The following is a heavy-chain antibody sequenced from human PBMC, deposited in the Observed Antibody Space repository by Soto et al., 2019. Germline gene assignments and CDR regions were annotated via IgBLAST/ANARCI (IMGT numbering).Heavy chain of an antibody. D-gene: IGHD6-13*01. CDR2: ISAYNGNT. V-gene: IGHV1-18*04. CDR1: GYTFTSYG. Sequence: ASVKVSCKASGYTFTSYGISWVRQAPGQGLEWMGWISAYNGNTNYAQKLQGRVTMTTDTSTSTAYMELRSLRSDDTAVYYCARDDSNLLAAGCDYWGQGTLVTVSS. CDR3: ARDDSNLLAAGCDY. J-gene: IGHJ4*02.